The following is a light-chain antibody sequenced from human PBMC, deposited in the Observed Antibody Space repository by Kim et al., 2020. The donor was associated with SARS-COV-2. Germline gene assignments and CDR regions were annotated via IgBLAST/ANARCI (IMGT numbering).Light chain of an antibody. V-gene: IGKV1-NL1*01. J-gene: IGKJ3*01. CDR2: AES. CDR3: QQYYDTSSFT. CDR1: QGISNH. Sequence: DIQMTQSPSSLSASVGDRVTITCRASQGISNHLAWYQQKPGRAPKLLPYAESTLESGVPSRFSGSGSGTDHTLTITNLQPEDFATYHCQQYYDTSSFTFGPGTKVDIK.